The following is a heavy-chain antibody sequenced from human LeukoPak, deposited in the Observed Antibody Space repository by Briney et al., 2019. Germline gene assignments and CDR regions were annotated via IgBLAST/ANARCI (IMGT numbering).Heavy chain of an antibody. Sequence: GASVKVSCKASGYTFTSYGISWVRQAPGQGLEWMGIINPSGGSTSYAQKLQGRVTMTRDMSTSTVYMELSSLRSEDTAVYYCARALLVGGGYYDSSGTLYFDYWGQGTLVTVSS. CDR2: INPSGGST. V-gene: IGHV1-46*01. CDR1: GYTFTSYG. CDR3: ARALLVGGGYYDSSGTLYFDY. D-gene: IGHD3-22*01. J-gene: IGHJ4*02.